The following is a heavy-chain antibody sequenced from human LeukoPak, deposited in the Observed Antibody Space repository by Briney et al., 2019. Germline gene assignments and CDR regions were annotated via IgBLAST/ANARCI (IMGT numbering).Heavy chain of an antibody. CDR3: AKSFYGEGIVATIPWFDP. CDR2: IKQDGSEK. CDR1: GFTFSSYW. Sequence: GGSLRLSCAASGFTFSSYWMSWVRQAPGKGLEWVANIKQDGSEKYYVDSVKGRFTISRDNAKNSLYLQMNSLRAEDTAVYYCAKSFYGEGIVATIPWFDPWGQGTLVTVSS. D-gene: IGHD5-12*01. J-gene: IGHJ5*02. V-gene: IGHV3-7*03.